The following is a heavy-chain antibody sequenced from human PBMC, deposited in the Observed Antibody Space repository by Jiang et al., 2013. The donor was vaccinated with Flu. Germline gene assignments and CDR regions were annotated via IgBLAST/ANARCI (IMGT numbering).Heavy chain of an antibody. CDR3: ARPISYDYGDFDAFDV. CDR2: TSDDGINK. V-gene: IGHV3-30-3*01. D-gene: IGHD4-17*01. J-gene: IGHJ3*01. CDR1: GFTFSSFA. Sequence: VQLLESGGGVVRPGRSLRLSCAASGFTFSSFAIHWVRQAPGKGLEWVSLTSDDGINKYYADSVKGRFTISRDNSKNTLYLQMNSLRAEDTAVYYCARPISYDYGDFDAFDVWGQGTMVTVSS.